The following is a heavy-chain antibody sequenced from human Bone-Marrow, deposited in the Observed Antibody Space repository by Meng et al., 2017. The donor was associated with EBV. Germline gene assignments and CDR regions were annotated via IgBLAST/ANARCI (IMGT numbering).Heavy chain of an antibody. J-gene: IGHJ4*02. CDR2: NYHSGST. D-gene: IGHD1-26*01. CDR3: GRDGWELQKAFDY. V-gene: IGHV4-4*02. Sequence: QAQLEEARPGLVKPSPTLSLTCAVSGGSISSNEWWSSVRQPPGKGLEGSVENYHSGSTTYNPPPQRRVTISPDNTKNKLSFKLSSVTGADTAVYYCGRDGWELQKAFDYWGQGTLVTVSS. CDR1: GGSISSNEW.